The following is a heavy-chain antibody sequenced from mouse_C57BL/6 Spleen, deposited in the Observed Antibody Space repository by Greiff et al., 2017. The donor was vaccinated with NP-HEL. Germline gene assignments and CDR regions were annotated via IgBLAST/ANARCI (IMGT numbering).Heavy chain of an antibody. D-gene: IGHD1-1*01. J-gene: IGHJ2*01. CDR1: GYTFTGYW. CDR2: ILPGSGST. CDR3: ARPHYYGSSYVHY. V-gene: IGHV1-9*01. Sequence: QVQLQQSGAELMKPGASVKLSCKATGYTFTGYWIEWVKQRPGHGLEWIGEILPGSGSTHYNEKFKGKATFTAVTSSNTAYMQLSSLTTEDSAIYYCARPHYYGSSYVHYWGQGTTLTVSS.